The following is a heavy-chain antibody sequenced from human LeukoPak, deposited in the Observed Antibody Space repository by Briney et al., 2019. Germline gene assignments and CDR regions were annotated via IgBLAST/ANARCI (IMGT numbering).Heavy chain of an antibody. D-gene: IGHD3-10*01. CDR1: GGSLSSYY. Sequence: SETLSLTCTVSGGSLSSYYWSWIRQPPGKGLEWIGYMYYTGSTNYNPSLKSRVTISTDTSKNQFSLKLSSVTAADTAVYYCARGGYYGSGNDFRFDPWGQGTLVTVSS. J-gene: IGHJ5*02. CDR3: ARGGYYGSGNDFRFDP. CDR2: MYYTGST. V-gene: IGHV4-59*01.